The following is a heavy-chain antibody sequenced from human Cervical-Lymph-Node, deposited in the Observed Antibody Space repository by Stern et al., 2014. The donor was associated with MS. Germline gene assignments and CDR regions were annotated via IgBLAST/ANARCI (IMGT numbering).Heavy chain of an antibody. CDR2: INPYNGNT. Sequence: DQLVESGGEVKKPGASVKVSCRTSGYTFDAYDITWVRQAPGQGLEWMGWINPYNGNTFYAQKLQGRVPMTTDTSTSTAYMELMSLRSDDTAVYYCARGRPSYCNAGNCDEPSEFWGQGTLVTVST. V-gene: IGHV1-18*01. CDR3: ARGRPSYCNAGNCDEPSEF. D-gene: IGHD2-15*01. J-gene: IGHJ4*02. CDR1: GYTFDAYD.